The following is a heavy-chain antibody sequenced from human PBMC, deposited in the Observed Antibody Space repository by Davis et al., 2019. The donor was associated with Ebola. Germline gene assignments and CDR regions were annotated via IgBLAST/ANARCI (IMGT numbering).Heavy chain of an antibody. J-gene: IGHJ6*02. CDR1: GYTFTSYD. D-gene: IGHD3-3*01. V-gene: IGHV1-2*04. Sequence: AASVKVSCKASGYTFTSYDINWVRQATGQGLEWMGWMNPNSGGTNYAQKFQGWVTMTTDTSTSTAYMELRSLRSDDTAVYYCARIEGRLRFLDWLSDTHYYYYGMDVWGQGTTVTVSS. CDR3: ARIEGRLRFLDWLSDTHYYYYGMDV. CDR2: MNPNSGGT.